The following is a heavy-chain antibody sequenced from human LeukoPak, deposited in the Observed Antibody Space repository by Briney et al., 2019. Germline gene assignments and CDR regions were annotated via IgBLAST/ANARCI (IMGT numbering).Heavy chain of an antibody. CDR1: DVSISSSY. D-gene: IGHD6-19*01. CDR3: ARSLTRYSSGWYGIKRRGGDAFDI. CDR2: INHSGST. J-gene: IGHJ3*02. Sequence: SETLSLTCSVSDVSISSSYWSWIRQPPGKGLEWIGEINHSGSTNYNPSLKSRVTISVDTSKNQLSLKLSSVTAADTAVYYCARSLTRYSSGWYGIKRRGGDAFDIWGQGTMVTVSS. V-gene: IGHV4-34*01.